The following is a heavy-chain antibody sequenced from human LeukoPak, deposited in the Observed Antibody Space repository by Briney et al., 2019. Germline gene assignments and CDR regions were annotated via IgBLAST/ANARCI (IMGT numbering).Heavy chain of an antibody. V-gene: IGHV4-34*01. CDR1: GGSFSGYY. CDR2: INHSGST. J-gene: IGHJ6*03. Sequence: PSETLSLTCAVYGGSFSGYYWSWIRQPPGKGLEWIGEINHSGSTNYNPSLKSRVTISVDTSKNQFSLKLSSVTAADTAVYYCARGRIKRAGWRQPNYYYYYMDVWGKGTTVTVSS. CDR3: ARGRIKRAGWRQPNYYYYYMDV. D-gene: IGHD2-15*01.